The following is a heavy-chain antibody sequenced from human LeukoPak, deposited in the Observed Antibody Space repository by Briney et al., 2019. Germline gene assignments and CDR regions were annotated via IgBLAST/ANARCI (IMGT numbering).Heavy chain of an antibody. Sequence: SETLSLTCAVYGGPFGVYYWSWVRQPPGKGLEWIGEINHSGSTNFNPSLKSRVTISVGTSKNHFSLKLSSVTAADTAVYYCAGPGAGDLDYWGQGTLVTVSS. CDR1: GGPFGVYY. CDR2: INHSGST. V-gene: IGHV4-34*01. D-gene: IGHD3-10*01. CDR3: AGPGAGDLDY. J-gene: IGHJ4*02.